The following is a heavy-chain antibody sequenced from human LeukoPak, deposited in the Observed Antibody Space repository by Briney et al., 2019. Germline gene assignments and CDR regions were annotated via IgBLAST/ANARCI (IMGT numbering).Heavy chain of an antibody. D-gene: IGHD2-8*02. CDR3: ARDRLVASTWDY. J-gene: IGHJ4*02. V-gene: IGHV4-61*02. CDR1: GGSISSAPYY. CDR2: IYTSGST. Sequence: QASETLSLTCTVSGGSISSAPYYWSWIRQPAGKGLEWIGRIYTSGSTSYNPSLKCRVTISLDSSENQFSLKLRSVTAADTAMYYCARDRLVASTWDYWGQGILVTVSS.